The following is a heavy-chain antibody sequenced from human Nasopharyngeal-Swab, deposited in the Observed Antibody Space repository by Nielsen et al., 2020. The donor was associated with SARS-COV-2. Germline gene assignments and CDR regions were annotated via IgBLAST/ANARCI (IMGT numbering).Heavy chain of an antibody. D-gene: IGHD1-26*01. CDR1: GFTFSSYW. V-gene: IGHV3-7*03. CDR3: ARDGGGSYYADY. CDR2: IKQDGSEK. Sequence: GESLKISCAASGFTFSSYWMSWVRQAPGKGLEWVANIKQDGSEKYYLDSVKGRFTISRDNAKNSLYLQMNSLRAEDTALYYCARDGGGSYYADYWGQGTLVTVSS. J-gene: IGHJ4*02.